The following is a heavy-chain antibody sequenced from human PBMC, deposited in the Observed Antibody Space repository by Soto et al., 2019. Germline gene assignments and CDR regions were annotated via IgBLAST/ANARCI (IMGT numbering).Heavy chain of an antibody. D-gene: IGHD3-10*01. V-gene: IGHV1-18*01. Sequence: QVQLVQSGAEVKKPGASVKVSCKASGYTFTSYGIIWVRQAPGQGLEWMGWISAYNGNTNYAQKLQGRVTMTTDTSTSTAYMELRSLRSDDTAVYYCARVFNTDYYGSGSYYKGLYYFDYWGQGTLVTVSS. J-gene: IGHJ4*02. CDR3: ARVFNTDYYGSGSYYKGLYYFDY. CDR2: ISAYNGNT. CDR1: GYTFTSYG.